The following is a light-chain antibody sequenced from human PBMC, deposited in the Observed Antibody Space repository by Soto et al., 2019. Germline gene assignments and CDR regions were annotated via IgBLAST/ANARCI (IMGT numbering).Light chain of an antibody. CDR1: SSNIGGNT. CDR2: GYD. CDR3: AAWDSSLNGYV. Sequence: QAVVTQPPSASGTPGQRVTISCSTSSSNIGGNTVNWYQQVPGTAPKLLIYGYDQRPSGVPDRFSGSKSGTSASLAISGLKPEDEADYYCAAWDSSLNGYVFGAGTKLTVL. J-gene: IGLJ1*01. V-gene: IGLV1-44*01.